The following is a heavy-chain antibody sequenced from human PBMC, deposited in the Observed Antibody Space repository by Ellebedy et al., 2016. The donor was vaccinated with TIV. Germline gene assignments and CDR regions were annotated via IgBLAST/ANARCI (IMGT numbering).Heavy chain of an antibody. D-gene: IGHD2-15*01. Sequence: MPSETLSLTCTVSGGSISSDFWGWFRQPPGEGLEWIGYMDYRGLMNHNPSLKSRVTISLDTSKNQFALKLTSVTAADTAVYYCALLPHGSVFGYFDYWGQGTLVTVSS. CDR2: MDYRGLM. CDR3: ALLPHGSVFGYFDY. J-gene: IGHJ4*02. V-gene: IGHV4-59*03. CDR1: GGSISSDF.